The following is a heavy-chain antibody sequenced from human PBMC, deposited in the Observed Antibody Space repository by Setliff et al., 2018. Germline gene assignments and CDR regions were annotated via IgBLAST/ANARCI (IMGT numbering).Heavy chain of an antibody. J-gene: IGHJ5*02. V-gene: IGHV4-61*09. CDR3: ARDRLRGWFDP. Sequence: SETLSVTCTVSGDSISSGTYYWSYWTWIRQPAGKGLEWIGHIYTGGSTNYNPSLKSRVTMSVDTSKNQFSLRLSSVTAADTAIYYCARDRLRGWFDPWGQGTLVTVSS. D-gene: IGHD2-21*02. CDR2: IYTGGST. CDR1: GDSISSGTYY.